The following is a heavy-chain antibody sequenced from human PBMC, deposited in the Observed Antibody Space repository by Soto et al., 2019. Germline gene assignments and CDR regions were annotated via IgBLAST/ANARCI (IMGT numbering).Heavy chain of an antibody. CDR3: ARVVPGYWISTSCEAGFDY. Sequence: QVQLVQSGAEVKKPGSSVKVSCKASGGTFSSYAISWVRQAPGQGLEWMGGIIPIFGTANYAQKFQGRVTIPADESTSTGYMELSSLRSEDTAVYYCARVVPGYWISTSCEAGFDYWGQGTLVTVSS. D-gene: IGHD2-2*01. CDR1: GGTFSSYA. V-gene: IGHV1-69*12. CDR2: IIPIFGTA. J-gene: IGHJ4*02.